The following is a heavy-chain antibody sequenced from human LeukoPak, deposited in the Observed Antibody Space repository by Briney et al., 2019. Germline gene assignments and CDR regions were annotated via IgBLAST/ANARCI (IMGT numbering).Heavy chain of an antibody. CDR3: ARDGGFGYEDFDY. Sequence: PSETLSLTCAVYGGSFSGYYWSWIRQPPGKGLEWIGEINHSGSTNYNPSLKSRVTITVDTSKNQFSLNLSSVTAADTAVYYCARDGGFGYEDFDYWGQGTLVTVSS. CDR2: INHSGST. D-gene: IGHD5-12*01. J-gene: IGHJ4*02. V-gene: IGHV4-34*01. CDR1: GGSFSGYY.